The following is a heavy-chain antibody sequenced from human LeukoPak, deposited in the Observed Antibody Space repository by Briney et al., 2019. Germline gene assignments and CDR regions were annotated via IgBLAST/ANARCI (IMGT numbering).Heavy chain of an antibody. D-gene: IGHD1-26*01. CDR3: ARGPSLVGYYYMDV. J-gene: IGHJ6*03. Sequence: SQTLSLTCAISGDTFSSDSAAWNWIRQSPSRGLEWLGRTYYRSKWYNDYAVSVKSRITIDPDTSKNQFSLQLNSVTPEGTAVYYCARGPSLVGYYYMDVWGKGTTVTVSS. CDR2: TYYRSKWYN. V-gene: IGHV6-1*01. CDR1: GDTFSSDSAA.